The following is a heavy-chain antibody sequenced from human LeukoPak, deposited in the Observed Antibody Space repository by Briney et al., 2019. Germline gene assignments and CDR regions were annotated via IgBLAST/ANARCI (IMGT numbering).Heavy chain of an antibody. CDR2: IKQDGSEK. CDR1: GFTFRSYW. J-gene: IGHJ4*02. CDR3: ASGLELDY. V-gene: IGHV3-7*03. Sequence: GGSLRLSCAASGFTFRSYWMRWVRQAPGKGLEWVASIKQDGSEKNYVDSVKGRFTISRDNAKNSLYLQMNSLRAEDTAVYYCASGLELDYWGQGTLVTVSS.